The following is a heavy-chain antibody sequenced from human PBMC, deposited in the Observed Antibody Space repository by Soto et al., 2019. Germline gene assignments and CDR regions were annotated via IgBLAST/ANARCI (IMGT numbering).Heavy chain of an antibody. D-gene: IGHD5-12*01. CDR2: IYYSGST. CDR3: ARFGAVSGYDPGFDY. Sequence: PSDTLSLSCTVSGGSISSYYGSWIRQPPGKGLEWIGYIYYSGSTNYNPSLKSRVTISVDTSKNQFSLKLSSVTAADTAVYYCARFGAVSGYDPGFDYWGQGTLVTVSS. V-gene: IGHV4-59*07. CDR1: GGSISSYY. J-gene: IGHJ4*02.